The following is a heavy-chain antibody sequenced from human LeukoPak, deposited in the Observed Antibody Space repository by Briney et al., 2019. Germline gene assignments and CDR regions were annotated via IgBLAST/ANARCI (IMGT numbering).Heavy chain of an antibody. CDR1: GGSISSGGYY. J-gene: IGHJ4*02. CDR2: IYYSGST. CDR3: ARWLSYYFDY. V-gene: IGHV4-31*03. Sequence: SETLSLTCTASGGSISSGGYYWSWIRQHPGKGLEWIGYIYYSGSTYYNPSLKSRVTISVDTSKNQFSLKLSSVAAADTAVYYCARWLSYYFDYWGQGTLVTVSS. D-gene: IGHD3-22*01.